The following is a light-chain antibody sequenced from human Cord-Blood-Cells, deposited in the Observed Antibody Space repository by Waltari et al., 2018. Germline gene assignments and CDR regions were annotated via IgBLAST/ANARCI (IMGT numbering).Light chain of an antibody. Sequence: QSVLTQPPSVSAAPGQKVTISCPGSTSTIGNNYVSWYQQLPGTAPKLLIYDNNKRPSGIPDRFSGSKSGTSATLGITGLQTGDEADYYCGTWDSSLSAYVFGTGTKVTVL. J-gene: IGLJ1*01. CDR2: DNN. V-gene: IGLV1-51*01. CDR3: GTWDSSLSAYV. CDR1: TSTIGNNY.